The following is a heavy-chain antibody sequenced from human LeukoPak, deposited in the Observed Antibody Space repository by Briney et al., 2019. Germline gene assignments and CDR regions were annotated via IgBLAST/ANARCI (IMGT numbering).Heavy chain of an antibody. CDR2: FDPGDGET. J-gene: IGHJ3*02. V-gene: IGHV1-24*01. CDR3: AGSWSPYDAFDI. CDR1: GYTLTELS. Sequence: ASVKVSCKVSGYTLTELSMHWVRQAPGKGLEWMGGFDPGDGETIYAQKFQGRVTMTEDTSTDTAYMELSSLRAEDTAVYYCAGSWSPYDAFDIWGQGTMVTVSS. D-gene: IGHD6-13*01.